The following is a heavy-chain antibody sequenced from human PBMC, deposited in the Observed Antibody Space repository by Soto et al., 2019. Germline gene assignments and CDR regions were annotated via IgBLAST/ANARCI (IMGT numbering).Heavy chain of an antibody. CDR2: ISSSSSTI. Sequence: XGSLRLSCAASGFTFSSYSMNWVRQAPGKGLEWVSYISSSSSTIYYADSVKGRFTISRDNAKNSLYLQMNSLRDEDTAVYYCARDRGWMEPDYFDYWGQGTLVTVSS. D-gene: IGHD1-1*01. CDR1: GFTFSSYS. V-gene: IGHV3-48*02. CDR3: ARDRGWMEPDYFDY. J-gene: IGHJ4*02.